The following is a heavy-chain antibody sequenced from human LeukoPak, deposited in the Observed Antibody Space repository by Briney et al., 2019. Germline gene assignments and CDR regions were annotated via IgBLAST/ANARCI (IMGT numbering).Heavy chain of an antibody. V-gene: IGHV3-33*06. CDR1: GFTFSSYG. D-gene: IGHD3-22*01. CDR2: IWYDGSNK. Sequence: PGRSLRLSCAASGFTFSSYGMHWVRQAPGKGLEWVAVIWYDGSNKYYADSVKGRFTISRDNSKNTLYLQMNSLRAEDTAVYYCAKDRATYYYDSSGLFDYWGQGTLVTVSS. CDR3: AKDRATYYYDSSGLFDY. J-gene: IGHJ4*02.